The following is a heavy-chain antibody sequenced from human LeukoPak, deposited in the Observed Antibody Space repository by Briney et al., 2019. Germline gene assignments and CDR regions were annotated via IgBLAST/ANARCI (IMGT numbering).Heavy chain of an antibody. CDR1: GFTFSSYG. CDR2: ISYDGSNK. D-gene: IGHD5-12*01. J-gene: IGHJ6*02. Sequence: GRSLRLSCAASGFTFSSYGMHWVRQAPGKGLEWVAVISYDGSNKYYADSVKGRFTISRDNSKKTLYLQMNSLRAEDTAVYYCAKDRVATLRAYYYYGMDVWGQGTTVTVSS. V-gene: IGHV3-30*18. CDR3: AKDRVATLRAYYYYGMDV.